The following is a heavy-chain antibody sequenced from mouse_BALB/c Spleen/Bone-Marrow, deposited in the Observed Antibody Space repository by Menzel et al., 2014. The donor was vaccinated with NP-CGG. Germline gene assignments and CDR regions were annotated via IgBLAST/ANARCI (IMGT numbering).Heavy chain of an antibody. CDR3: TRSRDYGNWFAY. D-gene: IGHD2-1*01. V-gene: IGHV1S127*01. CDR1: GYTFTSYW. J-gene: IGHJ3*01. Sequence: QVQLQQSGAELVKPGASVKMSCKASGYTFTSYWMHWVKQRPGQGLEWIGVIDPSDSYTSYNQKFKGRATLTVDTSSSTAYMQLSSLTSEDSAAYYCTRSRDYGNWFAYWGQGTLVTVSA. CDR2: IDPSDSYT.